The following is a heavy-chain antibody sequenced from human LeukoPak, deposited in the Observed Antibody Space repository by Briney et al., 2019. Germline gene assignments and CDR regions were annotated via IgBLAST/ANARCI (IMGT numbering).Heavy chain of an antibody. J-gene: IGHJ5*02. D-gene: IGHD5-24*01. CDR1: GGTFSSYA. V-gene: IGHV1-69*05. CDR2: IIPIFGTA. CDR3: ARDPIRDGYKERGYDWFDP. Sequence: ASVKVSCRASGGTFSSYAISWVRQAPGQGLEWMGGIIPIFGTANYAQKFQGRVTITTDESTSTAYMELSSLRSEDTAVYYCARDPIRDGYKERGYDWFDPWGQGTLVTVSS.